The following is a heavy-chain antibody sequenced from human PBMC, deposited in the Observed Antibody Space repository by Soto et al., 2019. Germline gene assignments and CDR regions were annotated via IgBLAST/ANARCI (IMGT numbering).Heavy chain of an antibody. Sequence: QVQLQQWGAGLLKPSETLSLTCAVYGKSLSGYYWSWIRQPPGKALEWIGEIYHSENTNYNPYLKSRVPISVDTSKNQVFLNLSSVTAADTAMYYCARHHVRGRTIAGAAEFWGQVTLVTVSS. CDR3: ARHHVRGRTIAGAAEF. D-gene: IGHD1-26*01. J-gene: IGHJ4*02. V-gene: IGHV4-34*01. CDR1: GKSLSGYY. CDR2: IYHSENT.